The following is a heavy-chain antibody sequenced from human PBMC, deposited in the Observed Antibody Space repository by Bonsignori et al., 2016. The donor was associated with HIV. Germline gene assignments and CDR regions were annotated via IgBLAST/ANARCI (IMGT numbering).Heavy chain of an antibody. CDR2: IYYSGST. V-gene: IGHV4-30-4*01. CDR3: ATQAKWSLRIAFDI. D-gene: IGHD2-15*01. J-gene: IGHJ3*02. Sequence: WIRQPPGKGLEWIGYIYYSGSTYYNPSLKSRVTISVDTSKNQFSLKLSSVTAADTAVYYCATQAKWSLRIAFDIWGQGTMVTVSS.